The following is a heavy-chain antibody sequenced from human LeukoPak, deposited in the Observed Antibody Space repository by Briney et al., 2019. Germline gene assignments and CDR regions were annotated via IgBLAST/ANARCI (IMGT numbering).Heavy chain of an antibody. V-gene: IGHV3-48*03. D-gene: IGHD3-10*01. Sequence: GGSLRLSCAASGFTFSSYEMNWVRQAPGKGLEWVSYISSSGSTIYYADSVKGRFTISRDNAKNSLYLQMNSLRAEDTAVYYCARELRGLMAFWGKGTTVTVSS. CDR2: ISSSGSTI. J-gene: IGHJ6*04. CDR3: ARELRGLMAF. CDR1: GFTFSSYE.